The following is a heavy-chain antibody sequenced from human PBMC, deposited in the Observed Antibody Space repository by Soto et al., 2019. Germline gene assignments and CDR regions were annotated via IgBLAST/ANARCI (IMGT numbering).Heavy chain of an antibody. CDR1: GGSLSRGDFS. V-gene: IGHV4-30-2*01. CDR3: ARGKTNYVFDV. CDR2: IYRSGST. J-gene: IGHJ4*02. Sequence: PSETLSLTCVVSGGSLSRGDFSWTWIRQPPGKGLEWGGYIYRSGSTYYNPSLRSPVTISLDKSKNQFSLNLTSVTAADTAVYYCARGKTNYVFDVWGQGNLVTVS. D-gene: IGHD3-16*01.